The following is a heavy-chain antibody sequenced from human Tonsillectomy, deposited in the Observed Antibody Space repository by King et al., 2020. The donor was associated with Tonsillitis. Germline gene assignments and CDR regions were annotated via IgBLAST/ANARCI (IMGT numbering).Heavy chain of an antibody. J-gene: IGHJ4*02. V-gene: IGHV4-39*01. CDR3: ARHWGGTVTTPYFFDF. CDR1: GGSVSSSSFY. D-gene: IGHD4-17*01. CDR2: ILYSEST. Sequence: LQLQESGPGLVKPSETLSLTCTVSGGSVSSSSFYWGWIRQPPGKGLEWIGYILYSESTYYNPSLKSRVTISVDTSKNHFSLKLSSVTAADTAVYYCARHWGGTVTTPYFFDFWGQGALVTVSS.